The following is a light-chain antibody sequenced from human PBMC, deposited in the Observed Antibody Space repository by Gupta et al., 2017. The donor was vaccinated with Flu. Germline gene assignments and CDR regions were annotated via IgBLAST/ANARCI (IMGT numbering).Light chain of an antibody. CDR2: DAS. CDR3: QQRSNRPPLT. CDR1: QSVSSY. V-gene: IGKV3-11*02. Sequence: ELVLTQSPATLSLSPGERATLSCRASQSVSSYLAWYQQKQGQAPRLLINDASNRATGIPARFSGSGSGRDFTLTTSSLEPEDFAVYYCQQRSNRPPLTFGGGTKVEIK. J-gene: IGKJ4*01.